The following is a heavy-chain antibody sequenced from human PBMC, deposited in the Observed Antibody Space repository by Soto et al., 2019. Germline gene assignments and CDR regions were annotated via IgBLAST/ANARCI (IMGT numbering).Heavy chain of an antibody. CDR1: GFTFSTFD. CDR2: ISSSSSYT. CDR3: ARTIAAAGGRRYFDL. D-gene: IGHD6-13*01. Sequence: PGGSLRLSCAASGFTFSTFDMSWIRQAPGKGLEWVSYISSSSSYTNYADSVKGRFTISRDNAKNSLYLQMNRLRAEDTAVYYCARTIAAAGGRRYFDLWGRGTLVTVSS. V-gene: IGHV3-11*03. J-gene: IGHJ2*01.